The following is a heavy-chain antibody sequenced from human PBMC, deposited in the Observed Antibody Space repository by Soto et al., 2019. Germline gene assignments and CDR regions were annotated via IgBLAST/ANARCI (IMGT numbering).Heavy chain of an antibody. V-gene: IGHV3-48*01. CDR1: GFSFSNYG. J-gene: IGHJ4*02. Sequence: EVQLVESGGGLVQPGGSLRLSCAASGFSFSNYGMHWVRQAPGKGLEWISYVSTTGTTIYQAGSVRGRFTISRDNAKNSLYLKMNSLRAEDTAVYYCARGGAGSSGSYYGSGALDYWGQGTLVTVSS. D-gene: IGHD3-10*01. CDR3: ARGGAGSSGSYYGSGALDY. CDR2: VSTTGTTI.